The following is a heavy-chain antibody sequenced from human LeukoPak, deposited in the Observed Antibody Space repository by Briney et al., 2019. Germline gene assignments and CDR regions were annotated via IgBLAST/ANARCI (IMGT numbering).Heavy chain of an antibody. CDR1: GFTFSNYW. J-gene: IGHJ4*02. CDR2: ISTDGSTT. V-gene: IGHV3-74*01. D-gene: IGHD4-11*01. Sequence: GGSLRLSCAASGFTFSNYWMHWVRHAPGKGLVWVSRISTDGSTTSYADSVKGRFTISRDNAKNTLYLQMNSLRAEDTAVYYCGRDRSNYVSIDYWGQGSLVHVSS. CDR3: GRDRSNYVSIDY.